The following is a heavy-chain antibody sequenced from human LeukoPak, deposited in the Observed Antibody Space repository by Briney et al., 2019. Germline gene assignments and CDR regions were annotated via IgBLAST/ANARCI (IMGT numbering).Heavy chain of an antibody. Sequence: ASVKVSCKASGYTFTDYYMHWVRQAPGQGLEWMGRINPNSGVTYYAQKFQGRVTMTSDTSITTAYMELSSLTSDDTATYYCARDASNWSAFDSWGQGTLVIVSS. CDR3: ARDASNWSAFDS. CDR2: INPNSGVT. V-gene: IGHV1-2*06. D-gene: IGHD1-20*01. CDR1: GYTFTDYY. J-gene: IGHJ5*01.